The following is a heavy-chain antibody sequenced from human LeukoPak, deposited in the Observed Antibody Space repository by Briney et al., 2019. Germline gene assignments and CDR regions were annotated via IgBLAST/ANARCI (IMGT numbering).Heavy chain of an antibody. Sequence: TGGSLRLSCAASGFTFSSYWMSWVRQAPGKGLEWVANIKQDGSEKYYVDSVKGRFTISRDNAKNSLYLQMNSLRAEDTAVYYCARDPTEQLVLASGNFDYWGQGTLVTVSS. CDR3: ARDPTEQLVLASGNFDY. J-gene: IGHJ4*02. V-gene: IGHV3-7*01. CDR2: IKQDGSEK. D-gene: IGHD6-6*01. CDR1: GFTFSSYW.